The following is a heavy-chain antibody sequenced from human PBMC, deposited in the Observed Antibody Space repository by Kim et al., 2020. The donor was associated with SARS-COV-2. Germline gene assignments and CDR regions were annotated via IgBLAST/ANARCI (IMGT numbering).Heavy chain of an antibody. J-gene: IGHJ4*02. CDR1: GFTFSDAW. Sequence: GGSLRLSCAASGFTFSDAWMNWVRQAPGKGLEWVGRIKSRTDGGTADYSAPVKGRVSISRDDSKNTLYLHMDSLRTEDTAVYYCTTDPRDDYPVTTLGYWGQGTVVSVSS. D-gene: IGHD4-17*01. V-gene: IGHV3-15*01. CDR3: TTDPRDDYPVTTLGY. CDR2: IKSRTDGGTA.